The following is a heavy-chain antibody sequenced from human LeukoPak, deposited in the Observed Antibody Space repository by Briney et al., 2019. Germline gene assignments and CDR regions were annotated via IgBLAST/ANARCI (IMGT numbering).Heavy chain of an antibody. V-gene: IGHV3-30-3*01. CDR1: GFTFSSYA. J-gene: IGHJ6*02. D-gene: IGHD2-15*01. Sequence: GRSLRLSCAASGFTFSSYAMHWVCQAPGKGLEWVAVISYDGSNKYYADSVKGRFTISRDNSKNTLYLQMNSLRAEDTAVYYCARDTSGSCYSRCYYYGMDVWGQGTTVTVSS. CDR3: ARDTSGSCYSRCYYYGMDV. CDR2: ISYDGSNK.